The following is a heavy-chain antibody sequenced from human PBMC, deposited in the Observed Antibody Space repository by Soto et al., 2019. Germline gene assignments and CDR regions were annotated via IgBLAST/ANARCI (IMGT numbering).Heavy chain of an antibody. CDR3: ARGGRMVRGVIITSIRYYYYGMDV. CDR1: GGSFSGYY. V-gene: IGHV4-34*01. J-gene: IGHJ6*02. CDR2: INHSGST. Sequence: LSLTCAVYGGSFSGYYWSWIRQPPGKGLEWIGEINHSGSTNYNPSLKSRVTISVDTSKNQFSLKLSSVTAADTAVYYCARGGRMVRGVIITSIRYYYYGMDVWGQGTTVTVSS. D-gene: IGHD3-10*01.